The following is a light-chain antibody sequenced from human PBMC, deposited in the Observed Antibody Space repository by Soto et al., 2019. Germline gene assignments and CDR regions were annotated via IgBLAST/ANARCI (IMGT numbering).Light chain of an antibody. Sequence: EIVLTQSPATLSLPPGERATLSCRASQSVFNYLAWYQQKPGQAPRLLIYDVSDRATGIPGRFTGSGSGTDFTLTISSLEPEDFAVYYCQHRSKWPGTFGQGTKVDIK. V-gene: IGKV3-11*01. J-gene: IGKJ1*01. CDR3: QHRSKWPGT. CDR1: QSVFNY. CDR2: DVS.